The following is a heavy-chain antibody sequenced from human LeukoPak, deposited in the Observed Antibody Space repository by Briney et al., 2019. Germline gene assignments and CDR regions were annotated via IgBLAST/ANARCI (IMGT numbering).Heavy chain of an antibody. CDR2: ISSSSSYI. V-gene: IGHV3-21*01. Sequence: GGSLRLSCAASGLTFNTYAMSWVRQAPGKGLEWVSSISSSSSYIYYADSVKGRFTISRDNAKNSLYLQMNSLRAEDTAVYYCARDGLELPFDYWGQGTLVTVSS. CDR1: GLTFNTYA. D-gene: IGHD1-7*01. CDR3: ARDGLELPFDY. J-gene: IGHJ4*02.